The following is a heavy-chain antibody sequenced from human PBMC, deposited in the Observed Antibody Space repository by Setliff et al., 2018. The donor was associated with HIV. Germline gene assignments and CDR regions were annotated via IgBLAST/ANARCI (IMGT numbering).Heavy chain of an antibody. D-gene: IGHD3-22*01. V-gene: IGHV3-33*08. CDR1: GFAFSDYD. J-gene: IGHJ4*02. Sequence: GGSLRLSCATSGFAFSDYDFHWVRQAPGKGLEWVAVIWYDGSNKYYADSVKGRFTISRDNAKNSLYLQMNSLRAEDTAVYYCARDVRSGYYLSPFDYWGQGTLVTVSS. CDR2: IWYDGSNK. CDR3: ARDVRSGYYLSPFDY.